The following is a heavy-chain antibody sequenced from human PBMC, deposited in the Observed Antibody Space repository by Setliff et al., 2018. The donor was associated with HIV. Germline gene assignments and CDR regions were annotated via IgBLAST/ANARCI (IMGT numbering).Heavy chain of an antibody. V-gene: IGHV1-3*01. J-gene: IGHJ3*01. CDR2: INVDSGNT. CDR1: GFTFTNYA. Sequence: GASVKVSCKASGFTFTNYAIHWVRQAPGQRLEWMGWINVDSGNTKYLQDLQGRVTITKDRSASTAYMELRSLRSDDTAVYYCAKQGYSDSLYAFDVWGQGTMVTVSS. D-gene: IGHD1-26*01. CDR3: AKQGYSDSLYAFDV.